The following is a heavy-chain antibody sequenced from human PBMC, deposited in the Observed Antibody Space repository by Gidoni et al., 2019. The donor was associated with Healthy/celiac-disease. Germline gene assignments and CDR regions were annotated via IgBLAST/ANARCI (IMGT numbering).Heavy chain of an antibody. CDR1: GFPVSSNS. Sequence: EVQLVEPGGGLVQPGGSLRLSCAASGFPVSSNSMTRVRQAPGKGLEWVSVIYSGGSTDYADTVKGRFTISRDNSKNTLYLQMNSLRAEDTAVYYCARDPHYYDSSGYYSTYSYYYGMDVWGQGTTVTVSS. CDR2: IYSGGST. V-gene: IGHV3-66*02. J-gene: IGHJ6*02. D-gene: IGHD3-22*01. CDR3: ARDPHYYDSSGYYSTYSYYYGMDV.